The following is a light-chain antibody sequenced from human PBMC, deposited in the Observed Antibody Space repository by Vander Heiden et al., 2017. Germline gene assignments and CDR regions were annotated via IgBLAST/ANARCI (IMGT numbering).Light chain of an antibody. J-gene: IGKJ1*01. Sequence: QKPGQAPRLRIYGASTKATGIPARFRRSGSGTELSPTISSLQSEDFSVYYCQQDNNCYCTFGRGTKVEIK. CDR3: QQDNNCYCT. CDR2: GAS. V-gene: IGKV3-15*01.